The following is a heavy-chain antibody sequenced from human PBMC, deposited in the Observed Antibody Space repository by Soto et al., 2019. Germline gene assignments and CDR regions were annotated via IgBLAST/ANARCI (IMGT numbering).Heavy chain of an antibody. Sequence: QVQLVESGGGVVQPGRSLRLSCAASGFTFSSYAMHWVRQAPGKGLEWVAVISYDGSNKYYADSVKGRFTISRDNFKNTLYLQMNSLRAEDTAVYYCARGGWNYESHFDYWGQGTLVTVSS. D-gene: IGHD1-7*01. CDR3: ARGGWNYESHFDY. J-gene: IGHJ4*02. CDR1: GFTFSSYA. V-gene: IGHV3-30-3*01. CDR2: ISYDGSNK.